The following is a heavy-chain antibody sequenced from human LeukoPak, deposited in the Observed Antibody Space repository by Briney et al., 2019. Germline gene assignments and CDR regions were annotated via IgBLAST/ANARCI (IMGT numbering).Heavy chain of an antibody. CDR2: ISARDGST. D-gene: IGHD6-19*01. J-gene: IGHJ4*02. V-gene: IGHV3-23*01. CDR3: AKEIAVAGRPPLDS. Sequence: GGSLRLSCAASGFTFSSYAMSWVRPAPGKGPEWVSGISARDGSTWYGDSAKGRFTISRDISKNTLYLQMNSLRADDTAVYYCAKEIAVAGRPPLDSWGQGTLVTVSS. CDR1: GFTFSSYA.